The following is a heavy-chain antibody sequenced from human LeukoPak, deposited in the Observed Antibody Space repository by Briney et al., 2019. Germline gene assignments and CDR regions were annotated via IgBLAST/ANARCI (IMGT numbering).Heavy chain of an antibody. CDR1: GFTFSDHY. D-gene: IGHD3-10*01. CDR3: TLWFGEFAFDY. J-gene: IGHJ4*02. V-gene: IGHV3-72*01. Sequence: GGSLRLSCAASGFTFSDHYMDWVRQAPGKGLEWVGRTRNKANSYTTEYAASVKGRFTISRDDSKNSLYLQMNSLKTEDTAVYYCTLWFGEFAFDYWGRGTLVTVSS. CDR2: TRNKANSYTT.